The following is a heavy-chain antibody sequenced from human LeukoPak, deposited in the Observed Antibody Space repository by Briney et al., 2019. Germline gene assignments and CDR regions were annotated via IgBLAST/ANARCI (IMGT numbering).Heavy chain of an antibody. CDR1: GGSFSGYY. D-gene: IGHD7-27*01. CDR2: ISHSGST. Sequence: SETLSLTCAVYGGSFSGYYWTWIRQPPGKGLELIGEISHSGSTNYNPSLKSRVTISVDTSKNQFSLKLSSVTAADTAVYFCARGFRGDNFDYWGQGTLVTVSS. J-gene: IGHJ4*02. CDR3: ARGFRGDNFDY. V-gene: IGHV4-34*01.